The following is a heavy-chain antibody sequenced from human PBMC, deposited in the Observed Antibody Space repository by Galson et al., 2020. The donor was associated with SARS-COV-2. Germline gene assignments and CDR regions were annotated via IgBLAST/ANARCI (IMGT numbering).Heavy chain of an antibody. D-gene: IGHD3-3*01. Sequence: ETSETLSLTCAFYGGSFSGYYWSWIRQPPGKRLEWIGEINHSGSTNYNPSLKSRVTISVDTSKNQFSLKLSSVTAADTAVYYCARGTSLEWLLTHYYYGMDVWSQGTTVTVSS. V-gene: IGHV4-34*01. CDR1: GGSFSGYY. CDR2: INHSGST. J-gene: IGHJ6*02. CDR3: ARGTSLEWLLTHYYYGMDV.